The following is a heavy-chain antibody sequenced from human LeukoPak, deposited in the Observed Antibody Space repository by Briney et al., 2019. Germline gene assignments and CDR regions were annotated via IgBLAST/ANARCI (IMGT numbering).Heavy chain of an antibody. V-gene: IGHV4-34*01. CDR1: GGSFSGYY. CDR3: ARTRLGYCSGGSCYRYYFDY. CDR2: INHSGST. J-gene: IGHJ4*02. Sequence: SETLSLTCAVYGGSFSGYYWSWIRQPPGKGLEWIGEINHSGSTNYNPSLKSRVTISVDTSKNQFSLKLSSVTAADTAVYYCARTRLGYCSGGSCYRYYFDYWGQGTLVTVSS. D-gene: IGHD2-15*01.